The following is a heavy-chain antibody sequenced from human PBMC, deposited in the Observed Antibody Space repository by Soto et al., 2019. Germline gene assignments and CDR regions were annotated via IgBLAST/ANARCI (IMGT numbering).Heavy chain of an antibody. CDR3: ATVTTQELSLGADAFDI. Sequence: EVQLVESGGGLVQPGGSLRLSCAASGFTFSSYWMHWVRQAPGKGLVWVSRINSDGSSTSYADSVKGRFTISRDNAKNTLYLQMNSLRAEDTAVYYCATVTTQELSLGADAFDIWGQGTMVTVSS. CDR2: INSDGSST. V-gene: IGHV3-74*01. J-gene: IGHJ3*02. D-gene: IGHD3-16*02. CDR1: GFTFSSYW.